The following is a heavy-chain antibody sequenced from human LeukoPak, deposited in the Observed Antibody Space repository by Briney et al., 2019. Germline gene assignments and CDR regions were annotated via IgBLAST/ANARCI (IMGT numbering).Heavy chain of an antibody. V-gene: IGHV3-30*02. Sequence: GGSLRLSCAASGFTFSSYGMHWVRQAPGKGLEWVAFIRYDGSNKYYADSVKGRFTISRDNSKNTLYLQMNSLRAEDTAVYYCAKEGRSGYQLREFVYWGQGTLVTVSS. CDR1: GFTFSSYG. J-gene: IGHJ4*02. D-gene: IGHD2-2*01. CDR3: AKEGRSGYQLREFVY. CDR2: IRYDGSNK.